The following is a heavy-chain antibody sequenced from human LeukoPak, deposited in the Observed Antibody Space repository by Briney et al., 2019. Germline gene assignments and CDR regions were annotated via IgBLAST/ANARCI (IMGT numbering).Heavy chain of an antibody. D-gene: IGHD2-15*01. CDR3: ARPNGRYCSGGSCYLHTYYFDY. Sequence: GESLKISCKGSGYSFTSYWIGWVRQMPGKGLEWMGIIYPGDSDTRYSPSFQGQVTISADKSISTAYLQWSSLKASDTAMYYCARPNGRYCSGGSCYLHTYYFDYWGQGTLVTVSS. V-gene: IGHV5-51*01. J-gene: IGHJ4*02. CDR1: GYSFTSYW. CDR2: IYPGDSDT.